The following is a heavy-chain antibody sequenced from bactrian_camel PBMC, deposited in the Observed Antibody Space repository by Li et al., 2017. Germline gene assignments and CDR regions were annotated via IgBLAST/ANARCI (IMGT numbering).Heavy chain of an antibody. D-gene: IGHD6*01. V-gene: IGHV3S40*01. Sequence: VQLVESGGGLVQPGGSLRLSCAASGFKFSLYDMSWVRQAPGKGLEWVSAIDSSNGDTHYAGSVKGRFVISRDNDKNTLHLQMNSLKPEDTALYYCAADRVCTVLAGYFGYWGQGTQVTVS. CDR3: AADRVCTVLAGYFGY. J-gene: IGHJ6*01. CDR1: GFKFSLYD. CDR2: IDSSNGDT.